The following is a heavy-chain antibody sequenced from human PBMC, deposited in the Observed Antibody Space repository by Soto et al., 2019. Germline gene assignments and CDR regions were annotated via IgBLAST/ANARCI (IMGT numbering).Heavy chain of an antibody. Sequence: GGSLRLSCAASGFTFSSYSMNWVRQAPGKGLEWVSYISSSSTIYYADSVKGRFTISRDNSKNTLYLQMNSLRAEDTAVYYCAKWNRIRFGELGLDYWGQGTLVTVSS. CDR1: GFTFSSYS. CDR3: AKWNRIRFGELGLDY. D-gene: IGHD3-10*01. V-gene: IGHV3-48*01. CDR2: ISSSSTI. J-gene: IGHJ4*02.